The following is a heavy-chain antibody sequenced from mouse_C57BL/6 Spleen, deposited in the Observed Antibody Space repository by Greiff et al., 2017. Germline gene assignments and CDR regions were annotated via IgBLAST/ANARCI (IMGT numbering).Heavy chain of an antibody. CDR2: ISSGGSYT. D-gene: IGHD1-1*01. Sequence: DVHLVESGGDLVKPGGSLKLSCAASGFTFSSYGMSWVRQTPDKRLEWVATISSGGSYTYYPDSVKGRFTISRDNAKNTLYLQMSSLKSEDTAMYYCARRFTTVERGYFDYWGQGTTLTVSS. V-gene: IGHV5-6*01. CDR3: ARRFTTVERGYFDY. J-gene: IGHJ2*01. CDR1: GFTFSSYG.